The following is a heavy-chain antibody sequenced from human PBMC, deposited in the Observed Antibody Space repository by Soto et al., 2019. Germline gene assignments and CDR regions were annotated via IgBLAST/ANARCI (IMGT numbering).Heavy chain of an antibody. D-gene: IGHD6-13*01. CDR1: GYTFTGYY. CDR3: ARRPSSSWRNWFDP. Sequence: GASVKVSCKASGYTFTGYYMHWVRQAPGQGLELMGWINPNSGGTNYAQKFQGRVTMTRDTSISTAYMELSRLRSDDTAVYYCARRPSSSWRNWFDPWGQGTLVTVYS. J-gene: IGHJ5*02. CDR2: INPNSGGT. V-gene: IGHV1-2*02.